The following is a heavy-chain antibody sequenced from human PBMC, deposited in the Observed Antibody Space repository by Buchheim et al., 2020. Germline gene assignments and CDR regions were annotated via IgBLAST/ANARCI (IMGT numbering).Heavy chain of an antibody. D-gene: IGHD2-21*02. J-gene: IGHJ4*02. Sequence: QVQLQESGPGLVKSSETLSLTCTVSGGSISSYYWSWIRQPPGKGLEWIGYIYYSGSTNYNPSLKSRVTISVDTSKNQFSLKLSSVTAADTAVYYCARTIVAYCGGDCYFFDYWGQGTL. V-gene: IGHV4-59*08. CDR2: IYYSGST. CDR3: ARTIVAYCGGDCYFFDY. CDR1: GGSISSYY.